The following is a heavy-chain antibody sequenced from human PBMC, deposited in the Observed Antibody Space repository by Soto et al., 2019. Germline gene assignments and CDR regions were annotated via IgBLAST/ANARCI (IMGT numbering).Heavy chain of an antibody. Sequence: EVQLVESGGGLVKPGGSLTLSCAASGFTFSNAWMNWVRQAPGKGLEWVGHIKTKTEGGTTDYVAPVKGRFTISRDDSKNTLYLQMNSLKIEDTGIYYCSSRKDYYDSRGHDYWGQGTLVTVSS. V-gene: IGHV3-15*07. CDR2: IKTKTEGGTT. D-gene: IGHD3-16*01. CDR3: SSRKDYYDSRGHDY. CDR1: GFTFSNAW. J-gene: IGHJ4*02.